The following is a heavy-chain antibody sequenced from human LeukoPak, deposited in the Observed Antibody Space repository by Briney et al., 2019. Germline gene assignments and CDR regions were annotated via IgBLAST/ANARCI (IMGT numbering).Heavy chain of an antibody. CDR3: ARDPYGSGSFDY. Sequence: PRGSLKLSCAASGFTFSNYGMHWVRQAPGKGLEWVAFIRYDGSNKYYADSVKGRFTISRDNSENTLYLQMNTLRGEDTAVYYCARDPYGSGSFDYWGQGTLVTVSS. V-gene: IGHV3-30*02. D-gene: IGHD3-10*01. CDR2: IRYDGSNK. J-gene: IGHJ4*02. CDR1: GFTFSNYG.